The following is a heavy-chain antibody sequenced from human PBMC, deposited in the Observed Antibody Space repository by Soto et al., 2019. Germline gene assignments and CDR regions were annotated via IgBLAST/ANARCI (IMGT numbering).Heavy chain of an antibody. Sequence: ASVKVSCKVSGYTLTELSMHWVRQAPGKGLEWMGGFDPEDGETIYAQKFQGRVTMTEDTSTDTAYMELSSLRSEDTAVYYCATHINPEGIVLMVYFDYWGQGTLVTVSS. CDR3: ATHINPEGIVLMVYFDY. D-gene: IGHD2-8*01. J-gene: IGHJ4*02. V-gene: IGHV1-24*01. CDR1: GYTLTELS. CDR2: FDPEDGET.